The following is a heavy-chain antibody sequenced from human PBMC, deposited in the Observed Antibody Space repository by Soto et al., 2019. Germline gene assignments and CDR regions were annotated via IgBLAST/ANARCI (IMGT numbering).Heavy chain of an antibody. CDR3: ARDGIVVVPAATNWFDP. D-gene: IGHD2-2*01. CDR2: ISSSSSTI. V-gene: IGHV3-48*01. Sequence: GGSLRLSCAASGFTFSSYSMNWVRQAPGKGLEWVSYISSSSSTIYYADSVKGRFTISRDNAKNSLYLQMNSLRAEDTAVYYCARDGIVVVPAATNWFDPWGQGTLVTVSS. J-gene: IGHJ5*02. CDR1: GFTFSSYS.